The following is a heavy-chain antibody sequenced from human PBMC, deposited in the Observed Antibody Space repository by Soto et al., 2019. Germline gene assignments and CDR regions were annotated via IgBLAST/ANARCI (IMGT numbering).Heavy chain of an antibody. V-gene: IGHV4-39*01. CDR1: GVSISGSSYY. CDR3: ARHGSS. J-gene: IGHJ5*02. CDR2: IYYSGQT. Sequence: SETLSLTCSVSGVSISGSSYYWGWIRQPPGKGLEWIGSIYYSGQTYYNPSLKSRVTISVDRSKNQFSLNLTSVTATDTTFYYCARHGSSWGQGTLVTVPS.